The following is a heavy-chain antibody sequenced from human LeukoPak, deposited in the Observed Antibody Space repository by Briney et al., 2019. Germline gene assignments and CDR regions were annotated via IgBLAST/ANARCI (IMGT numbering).Heavy chain of an antibody. Sequence: GGSLRLSCALSGFTFRSYWLHWVRQAPGKGLVWVSRIDRGGSRRNYADSVKGRFTISRDNGKNTLFLQMNSLRAEDAAVYYCVRGNDYGGPHYWGQGALVTVSS. CDR1: GFTFRSYW. D-gene: IGHD4-23*01. CDR3: VRGNDYGGPHY. J-gene: IGHJ4*02. CDR2: IDRGGSRR. V-gene: IGHV3-74*01.